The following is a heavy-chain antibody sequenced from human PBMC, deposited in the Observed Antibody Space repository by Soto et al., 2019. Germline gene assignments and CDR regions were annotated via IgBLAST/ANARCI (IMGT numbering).Heavy chain of an antibody. V-gene: IGHV3-7*01. Sequence: EEHLGESGGGLVQPGGSLRLSCATSGFTVSHCWMSWVRQAPGKGLEWVANINQDGSEQYYVDSVKGRFTVSRDNAKNSLYLEMNNVRADDTAMYYCTQAEMGRYSCSGNSYRRDYWGQGTLVTVSS. CDR2: INQDGSEQ. J-gene: IGHJ4*02. CDR3: TQAEMGRYSCSGNSYRRDY. D-gene: IGHD6-19*01. CDR1: GFTVSHCW.